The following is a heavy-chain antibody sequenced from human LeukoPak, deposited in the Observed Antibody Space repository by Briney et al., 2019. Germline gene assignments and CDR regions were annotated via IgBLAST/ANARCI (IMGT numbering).Heavy chain of an antibody. Sequence: GGSLRLSCAASGFTFDDYGMSWVRQAPGKGLEWVSAISGSGGSTYYADSVKGRFTISRDNSKNTLYLQMNSLRAEDTALYYCAKGLERESRLDSWGQGTLVTVSS. V-gene: IGHV3-23*01. CDR2: ISGSGGST. CDR1: GFTFDDYG. D-gene: IGHD1-1*01. CDR3: AKGLERESRLDS. J-gene: IGHJ4*02.